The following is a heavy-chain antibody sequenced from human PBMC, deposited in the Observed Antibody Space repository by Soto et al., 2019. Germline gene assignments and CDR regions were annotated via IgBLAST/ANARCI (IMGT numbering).Heavy chain of an antibody. CDR2: VYHTGRT. V-gene: IGHV4-61*01. J-gene: IGHJ4*02. CDR3: ARDFAYFDS. D-gene: IGHD3-3*01. Sequence: SDTLSLTCTVSGGSFKSGSYSWSWIRQPPGKGLEWIGYVYHTGRTSYNPCLKSRVSISMDTSKNQFSLNLDSVTAADTAVYFCARDFAYFDSWGQGTLVTVSS. CDR1: GGSFKSGSYS.